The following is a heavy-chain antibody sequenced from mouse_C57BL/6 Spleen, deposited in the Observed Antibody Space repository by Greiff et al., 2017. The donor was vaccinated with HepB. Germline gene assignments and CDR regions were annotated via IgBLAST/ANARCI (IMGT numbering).Heavy chain of an antibody. CDR3: ARWLLRNWYFDV. Sequence: VQLQQPGAELVRPGSSVKLSCKASGYTFTSYWMDWVKQRPGQGLEWIGNIYPSDSETHYNQKFKDKATLTVDKSSSTAYMQLSSLTSVDSAVYYCARWLLRNWYFDVWGTGTTVTVSS. CDR2: IYPSDSET. D-gene: IGHD2-3*01. CDR1: GYTFTSYW. J-gene: IGHJ1*03. V-gene: IGHV1-61*01.